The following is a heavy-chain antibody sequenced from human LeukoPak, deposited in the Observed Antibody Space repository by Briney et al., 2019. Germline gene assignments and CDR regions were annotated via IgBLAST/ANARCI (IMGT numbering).Heavy chain of an antibody. J-gene: IGHJ5*02. D-gene: IGHD1-1*01. CDR3: ARDAGGRTQREGWFDP. CDR2: TSSGSSWI. V-gene: IGHV3-21*06. Sequence: GGSLRLSCAASGFTFSDYSMNWVCQTPGKGLEWVASTSSGSSWIYYADSVRGRFTISRDNAKNLLYLQMNSLRVEDTAIYYCARDAGGRTQREGWFDPWGQGTLVTVSS. CDR1: GFTFSDYS.